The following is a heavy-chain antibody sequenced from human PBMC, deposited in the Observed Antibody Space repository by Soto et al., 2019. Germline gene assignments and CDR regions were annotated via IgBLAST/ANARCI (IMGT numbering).Heavy chain of an antibody. CDR3: ASGIRQWLRRINNGYSG. CDR2: IIPMFGTA. J-gene: IGHJ4*01. CDR1: GGTFSTYA. V-gene: IGHV1-69*05. D-gene: IGHD5-12*01. Sequence: QVQLVQSGAEVKKPESSVKVCCKAPGGTFSTYAISWVRQAPGQGLEWMGGIIPMFGTANYAQRFKDRVTITPDESTNTDYMELSSLRSEDTAVYFCASGIRQWLRRINNGYSGWGHGTMVTVSS.